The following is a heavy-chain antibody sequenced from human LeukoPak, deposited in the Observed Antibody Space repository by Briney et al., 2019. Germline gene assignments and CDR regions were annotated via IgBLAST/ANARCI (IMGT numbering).Heavy chain of an antibody. Sequence: GASVKVSCKASGYTFTGYYMHWVRQAPGQGLEWMGWINPNSGGTNYAQKFQGRVTMTRDTSISTAYMELSRLRSDDTAVYYCARDGDTVVVPAASRPHYWGQGTLVTVSS. CDR3: ARDGDTVVVPAASRPHY. CDR2: INPNSGGT. J-gene: IGHJ4*02. V-gene: IGHV1-2*02. CDR1: GYTFTGYY. D-gene: IGHD2-2*01.